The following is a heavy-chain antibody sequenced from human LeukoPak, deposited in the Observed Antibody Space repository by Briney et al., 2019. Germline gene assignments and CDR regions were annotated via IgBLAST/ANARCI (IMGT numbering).Heavy chain of an antibody. D-gene: IGHD1-26*01. CDR3: ARAWFTVYSGSYGFDL. CDR2: ISYDGSNK. J-gene: IGHJ2*01. V-gene: IGHV3-30-3*01. Sequence: GGSLRLSCAASGFTFSSYAMHWVRQAPGEGLEWVAVISYDGSNKYYADSVKGRFTISRDNSKNTLYLQMNSLRAEDTAVYYCARAWFTVYSGSYGFDLWGRGTLVTVSS. CDR1: GFTFSSYA.